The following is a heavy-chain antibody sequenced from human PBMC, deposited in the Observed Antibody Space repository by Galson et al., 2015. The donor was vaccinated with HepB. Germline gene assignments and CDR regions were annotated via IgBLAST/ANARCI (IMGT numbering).Heavy chain of an antibody. Sequence: PALVKPTQTLTLTCTFSGFSLSTSGMCVSWIRQPPGKALEWLARIDWDDDKYYSASLKTRLTISKDTSKNQVVLTMTNMDPVDTATYYCARIRVAGNLPSYYYYGMDVWGQGTTVTVSS. CDR1: GFSLSTSGMC. CDR3: ARIRVAGNLPSYYYYGMDV. J-gene: IGHJ6*02. V-gene: IGHV2-70*11. D-gene: IGHD6-19*01. CDR2: IDWDDDK.